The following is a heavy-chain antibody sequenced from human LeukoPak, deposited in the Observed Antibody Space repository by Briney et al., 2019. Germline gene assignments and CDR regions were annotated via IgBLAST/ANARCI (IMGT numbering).Heavy chain of an antibody. J-gene: IGHJ4*02. CDR2: IYHSGST. CDR3: ARDYYDSSGYYYGIHDY. Sequence: SETLSLTCAVSGYSISSGYYWGWIRQPPGKGLEWIGSIYHSGSTNYNPSLKSRGTISVDTSKNQFSLKLSSVTAADTAVYYCARDYYDSSGYYYGIHDYWGQGTLVTVSS. V-gene: IGHV4-38-2*02. CDR1: GYSISSGYY. D-gene: IGHD3-22*01.